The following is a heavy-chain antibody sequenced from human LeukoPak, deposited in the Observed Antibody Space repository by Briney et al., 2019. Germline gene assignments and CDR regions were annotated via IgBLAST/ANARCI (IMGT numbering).Heavy chain of an antibody. CDR3: AREAGYSFGLPLFDY. D-gene: IGHD5-18*01. J-gene: IGHJ4*02. CDR2: INPDGGGP. V-gene: IGHV1-2*02. Sequence: ASVKVSCKASGYTFTDYYMHWVRQAPGQGLEWMGWINPDGGGPNYAQKFQGRVTMTRDTSITTAYMELSRLRSEDTAVYYCAREAGYSFGLPLFDYWGQGTLVTVSS. CDR1: GYTFTDYY.